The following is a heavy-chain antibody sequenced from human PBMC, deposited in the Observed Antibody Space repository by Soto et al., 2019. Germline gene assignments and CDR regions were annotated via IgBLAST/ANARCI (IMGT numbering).Heavy chain of an antibody. Sequence: GESLKISCKGSGYSFTNYLINWVRQMPGKGLEWMGRIDPSDSYINYSPSFQGHVTLSADKSISTAYLQGSSLGASDTAMYYCARLPVEAEPYYYFGMDVWGQGTTVT. CDR3: ARLPVEAEPYYYFGMDV. CDR1: GYSFTNYL. V-gene: IGHV5-10-1*01. CDR2: IDPSDSYI. J-gene: IGHJ6*02.